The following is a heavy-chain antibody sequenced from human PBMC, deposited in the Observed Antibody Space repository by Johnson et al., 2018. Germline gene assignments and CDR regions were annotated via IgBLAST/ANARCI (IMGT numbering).Heavy chain of an antibody. J-gene: IGHJ6*02. V-gene: IGHV3-21*01. D-gene: IGHD3-16*01. CDR3: ARDQGGVMDV. Sequence: VQLVQSGGGLVKPGGSLRLSCASSGFTFSSYSMNWVRQAPGKGLEWVSSISSSSSYIYYADSVKGRFTISRDNAKNSLYLQMNSLRAEDTAVYYCARDQGGVMDVWGQGTTVTVSS. CDR2: ISSSSSYI. CDR1: GFTFSSYS.